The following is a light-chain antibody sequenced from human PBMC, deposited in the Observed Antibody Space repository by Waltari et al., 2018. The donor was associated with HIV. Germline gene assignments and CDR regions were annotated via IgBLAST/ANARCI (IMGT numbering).Light chain of an antibody. V-gene: IGLV1-47*01. CDR3: AAWDDSVSGWA. CDR2: SNN. CDR1: GSNVGVNF. Sequence: QSVLTQAPSASGTTEQRVTLSCSGTGSNVGVNFVSWYQQLPGMAPKLLIYSNNERPSRVPDRFSGSKSGTSASLAISGLRSEDEAVYFCAAWDDSVSGWAFGEGTKVTVL. J-gene: IGLJ2*01.